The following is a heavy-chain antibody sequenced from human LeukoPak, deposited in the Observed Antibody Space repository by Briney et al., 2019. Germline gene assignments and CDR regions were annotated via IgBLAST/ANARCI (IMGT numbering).Heavy chain of an antibody. CDR2: IYPGGSDT. CDR3: ARLFEYTSSWTFDY. V-gene: IGHV5-51*01. Sequence: GESLKISCKGAGYDFTTYWIGWVRQMPGKGLEWMGVIYPGGSDTRYSPSFQGQVTISADKSITTAYLQWSSLKASDTTIYYCARLFEYTSSWTFDYWGQGTLVTVSS. D-gene: IGHD6-13*01. CDR1: GYDFTTYW. J-gene: IGHJ4*02.